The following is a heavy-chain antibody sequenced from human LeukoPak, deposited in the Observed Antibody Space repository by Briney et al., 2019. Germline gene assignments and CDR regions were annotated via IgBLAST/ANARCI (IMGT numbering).Heavy chain of an antibody. CDR3: VKLPQSFSDSRSDY. CDR2: ISSSGGTT. J-gene: IGHJ4*02. D-gene: IGHD3-22*01. V-gene: IGHV3-23*01. Sequence: GGSLRLSCAASGFTFTSYPMSWVRQAPGKGLEWVSGISSSGGTTYYAASVKGRFTISRDNSKNTLYLQLNSLRAEDTAVYYCVKLPQSFSDSRSDYWGQGTLVTVSS. CDR1: GFTFTSYP.